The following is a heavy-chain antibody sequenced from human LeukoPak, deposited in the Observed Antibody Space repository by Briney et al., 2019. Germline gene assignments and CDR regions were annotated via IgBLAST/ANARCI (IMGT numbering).Heavy chain of an antibody. CDR1: GYTFTSHY. V-gene: IGHV1-46*01. D-gene: IGHD5-18*01. Sequence: ASVTISCKASGYTFTSHYMHWVRQAPGQGLEWMGVIHPSGGSTSYAQRFQGRVTMTKDTSTSTVYIELSSLRFEDTAVFYCARMGMDTAMVTNYFDLGGQGTLLTVSS. J-gene: IGHJ4*02. CDR2: IHPSGGST. CDR3: ARMGMDTAMVTNYFDL.